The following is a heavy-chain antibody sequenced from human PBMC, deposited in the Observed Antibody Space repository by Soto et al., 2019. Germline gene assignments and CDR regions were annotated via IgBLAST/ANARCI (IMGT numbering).Heavy chain of an antibody. Sequence: QVQLVQSGAEVKKPGSSVKVSCKASGGTFSSYAISWVRQAPGQGLEWMGGIIPIFGTANYAQKFQGRVTITADKSTSTAYMELSSLRSEDTAVYYCARGVDIVVVSGYYYYYGMDVWGQGTTVTVSS. D-gene: IGHD2-2*01. CDR2: IIPIFGTA. CDR3: ARGVDIVVVSGYYYYYGMDV. V-gene: IGHV1-69*06. J-gene: IGHJ6*02. CDR1: GGTFSSYA.